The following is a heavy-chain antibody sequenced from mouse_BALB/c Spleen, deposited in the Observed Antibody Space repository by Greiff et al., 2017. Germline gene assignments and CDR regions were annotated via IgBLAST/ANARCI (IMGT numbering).Heavy chain of an antibody. Sequence: EVKLVESGGGLVKPGGSLKLSCAASGFTFSSYAMSWVRQSPEKRLEWVAEISSGGSYTYYPDTVTGRFTISRDNAKNTLYLEMSSLRSEDTAMYYCASEDDGYDDWGQGTTLTVSS. D-gene: IGHD2-3*01. CDR2: ISSGGSYT. CDR1: GFTFSSYA. CDR3: ASEDDGYDD. J-gene: IGHJ2*01. V-gene: IGHV5-9-4*01.